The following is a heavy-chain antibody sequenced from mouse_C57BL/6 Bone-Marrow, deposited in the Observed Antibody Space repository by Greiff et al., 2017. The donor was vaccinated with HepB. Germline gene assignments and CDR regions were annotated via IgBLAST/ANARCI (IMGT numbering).Heavy chain of an antibody. J-gene: IGHJ3*01. CDR3: ARDVWSPAWFAY. CDR2: ISDGGSYT. V-gene: IGHV5-4*01. Sequence: EVKLVESGGGLVKPGGSLKLSCAASGFTFSSYAMSWVRQTPEQRLEWVATISDGGSYTYYPDNVKGRFTISRDNAKNNLYLQMSHLKSEDTAMYYCARDVWSPAWFAYWGQGTLVTVSA. D-gene: IGHD2-10*02. CDR1: GFTFSSYA.